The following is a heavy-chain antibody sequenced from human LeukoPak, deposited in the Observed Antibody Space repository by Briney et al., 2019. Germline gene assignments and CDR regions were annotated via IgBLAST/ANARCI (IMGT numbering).Heavy chain of an antibody. CDR2: INSDGRST. D-gene: IGHD2-2*01. CDR1: GFTFSSYW. Sequence: PGGSLRLSCAASGFTFSSYWMHWVRQAPGKGLVGVSRINSDGRSTNYADSVKGRFTISRDNAKNTLYLQMNSLRAEDTAVYYCARGRRPTVVPAARSGRYYYYMDVWGKGTTVTISS. J-gene: IGHJ6*03. V-gene: IGHV3-74*01. CDR3: ARGRRPTVVPAARSGRYYYYMDV.